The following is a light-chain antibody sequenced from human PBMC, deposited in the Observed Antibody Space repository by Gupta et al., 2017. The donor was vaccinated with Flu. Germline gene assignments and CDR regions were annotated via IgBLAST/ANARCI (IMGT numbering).Light chain of an antibody. V-gene: IGKV3-20*01. Sequence: GTLSLSPGERATLSCRAIQAVSSSRLAWYQQKPGQAPRLLIYGASNRSTGIPDRFSGSGSWTDFTLIISRLVPEDFAVYYCQQFGSAPPYSFGQGTRLEIK. CDR2: GAS. CDR1: QAVSSSR. J-gene: IGKJ2*03. CDR3: QQFGSAPPYS.